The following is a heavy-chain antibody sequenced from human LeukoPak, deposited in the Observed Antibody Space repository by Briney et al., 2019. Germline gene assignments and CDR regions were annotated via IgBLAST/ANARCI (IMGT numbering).Heavy chain of an antibody. CDR3: ARVGATIGRNYFDY. Sequence: SETLSLTCTVSGGSISSSSYYWGWIRQPPGKGLEWIGSIYYSGSTYYNPSLKSRVTISVDTSKNQFSLKLSSVTAADTAVYYCARVGATIGRNYFDYWGQGTLVTVSS. CDR1: GGSISSSSYY. J-gene: IGHJ4*02. CDR2: IYYSGST. D-gene: IGHD1-26*01. V-gene: IGHV4-39*07.